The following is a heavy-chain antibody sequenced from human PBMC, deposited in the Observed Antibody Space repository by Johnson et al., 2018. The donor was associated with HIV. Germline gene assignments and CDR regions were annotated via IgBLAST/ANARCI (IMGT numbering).Heavy chain of an antibody. D-gene: IGHD3-10*01. CDR2: IWYDGTTK. V-gene: IGHV3-33*06. J-gene: IGHJ3*02. CDR1: GFSFGSYA. Sequence: QMLLVESGGGVVQPGRSLRLSCVASGFSFGSYAMHWARQAPGKGLEWVAVIWYDGTTKYYGDSVKGRFTISRDNAKNTVDLQMNSLRVEDTAVYYCAKKLGVLTVPWAFDIWGQGTMVTVSS. CDR3: AKKLGVLTVPWAFDI.